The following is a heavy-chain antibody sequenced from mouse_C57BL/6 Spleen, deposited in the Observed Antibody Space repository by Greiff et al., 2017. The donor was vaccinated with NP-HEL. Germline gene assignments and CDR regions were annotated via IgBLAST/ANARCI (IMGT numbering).Heavy chain of an antibody. CDR2: LLLCSSTI. V-gene: IGHV5-17*01. CDR3: AMGDYDVFYAMDY. D-gene: IGHD2-4*01. Sequence: EVKVVESGGGFFPPGGSLKLSCAASGFTFIYYGMPLFRPAPDPCLSWFAYLLLCSSTIYYADTVKGRFTISRDNAKNTLFLQMTSLRSEDTAMYYCAMGDYDVFYAMDYWGQGTSVTVSS. J-gene: IGHJ4*01. CDR1: GFTFIYYG.